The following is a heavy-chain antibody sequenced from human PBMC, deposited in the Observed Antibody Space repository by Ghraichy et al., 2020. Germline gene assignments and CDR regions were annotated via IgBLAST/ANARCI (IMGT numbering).Heavy chain of an antibody. J-gene: IGHJ6*03. CDR2: IIPIFGTA. CDR3: ASEYYDFWSGHYYLDV. D-gene: IGHD3-3*01. V-gene: IGHV1-69*13. CDR1: GGTFSSYA. Sequence: SVKVSCKASGGTFSSYAISWVRQAPGQGLEWMGGIIPIFGTANYAQKFQGRVTITADESTSTAYMELSSLRSEDTAVYYCASEYYDFWSGHYYLDVWGKGTTVTVSS.